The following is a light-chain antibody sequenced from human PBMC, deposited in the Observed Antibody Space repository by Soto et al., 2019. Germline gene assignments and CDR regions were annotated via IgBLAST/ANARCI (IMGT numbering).Light chain of an antibody. Sequence: EIVLTQSPATLSLSPGERATLSCRASQSVSSYVAWYQRKPGQAPRRIIYDASSRAAGIPARFSGSGSRTDFTLTISSLEPEVFAVYYCMQRSNWPWTFGQGTPVDMK. CDR1: QSVSSY. CDR2: DAS. V-gene: IGKV3-11*01. J-gene: IGKJ1*01. CDR3: MQRSNWPWT.